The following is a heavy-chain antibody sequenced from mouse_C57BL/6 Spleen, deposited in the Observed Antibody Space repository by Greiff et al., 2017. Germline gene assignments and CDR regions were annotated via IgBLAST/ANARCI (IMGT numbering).Heavy chain of an antibody. J-gene: IGHJ3*01. D-gene: IGHD2-4*01. Sequence: QVQLQQPGAELVMPGASVKLSCKASGYTFTSYWMHWVKQRPGQGLEWIGELDPSDSYTNYNQKFKGKSTLTVDKSSSTAYMQLSSLTSEDSAVYYCATGYYFDYWGQGTLVTVSA. V-gene: IGHV1-69*01. CDR2: LDPSDSYT. CDR1: GYTFTSYW. CDR3: ATGYYFDY.